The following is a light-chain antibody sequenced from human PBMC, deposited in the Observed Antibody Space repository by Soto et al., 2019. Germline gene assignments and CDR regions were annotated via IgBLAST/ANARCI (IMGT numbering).Light chain of an antibody. J-gene: IGKJ2*01. V-gene: IGKV3-20*01. CDR2: GAS. CDR1: QSVRNSY. Sequence: EILLTQSPGTLYLSPGEIATLSCRASQSVRNSYLAWYQQKPGQAPRLLIYGASGRATGIPDRFSGSGSGTDFTLTISRLEPEDFAVYFCQQYGSSPYTFGQGTKLEI. CDR3: QQYGSSPYT.